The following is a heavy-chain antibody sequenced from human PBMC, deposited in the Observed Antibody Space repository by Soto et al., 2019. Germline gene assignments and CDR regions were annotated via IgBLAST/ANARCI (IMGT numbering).Heavy chain of an antibody. CDR3: ARRWGMLQSYYGMDV. V-gene: IGHV4-4*02. J-gene: IGHJ6*02. Sequence: QVQLQESGPGLVKPSGTLSLTCAVSGGSISSSNWWSWVRQPPGKGVEWIGEMYHSGRTNYKPSLKSRVTISVDKSKNQFSLKLSSVTAAETAVYYCARRWGMLQSYYGMDVWGQGTTGTVSS. CDR1: GGSISSSNW. D-gene: IGHD2-8*02. CDR2: MYHSGRT.